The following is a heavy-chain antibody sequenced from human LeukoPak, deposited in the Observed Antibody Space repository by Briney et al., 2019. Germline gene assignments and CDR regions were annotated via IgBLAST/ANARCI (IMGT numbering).Heavy chain of an antibody. CDR2: IYPGDSDT. CDR3: ARHTPPYCSGGSCPNWFDP. D-gene: IGHD2-15*01. Sequence: GESLKISCKGSGYSFTSYWIGWVRQMPGKGLEWMGIIYPGDSDTRYSPSFQGQVTFSADRSISTAYLQWSSLKASDTAMYYCARHTPPYCSGGSCPNWFDPWGQGTLVTVPS. J-gene: IGHJ5*02. V-gene: IGHV5-51*01. CDR1: GYSFTSYW.